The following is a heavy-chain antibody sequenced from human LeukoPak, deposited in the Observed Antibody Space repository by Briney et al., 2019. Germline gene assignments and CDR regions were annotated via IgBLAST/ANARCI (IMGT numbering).Heavy chain of an antibody. J-gene: IGHJ4*02. CDR3: ARGEMATTYYFDY. CDR2: IYYSGST. V-gene: IGHV4-31*03. D-gene: IGHD5-24*01. Sequence: SETLSLTCTVSGGSISRGGYYWSWIRQHPGKGLEWIGYIYYSGSTYYNPSLKSRVTISVDTSKNQFSLKLTSVTAADTAVYYCARGEMATTYYFDYWGQGTLVTVSS. CDR1: GGSISRGGYY.